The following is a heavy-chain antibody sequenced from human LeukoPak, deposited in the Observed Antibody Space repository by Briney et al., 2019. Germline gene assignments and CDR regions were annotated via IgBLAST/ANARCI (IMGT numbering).Heavy chain of an antibody. D-gene: IGHD2-2*01. CDR2: ISHDGSHQ. CDR3: ASGDTSAFDI. V-gene: IGHV3-30*03. CDR1: GFIISSYG. Sequence: GGSLRLSCAASGFIISSYGIHWVRQAPGKGLQWVAVISHDGSHQYYADSVKGRFTISRDNSKNMLYLQMNSLRAEDTAVYYCASGDTSAFDIWGQGTMVTVSS. J-gene: IGHJ3*02.